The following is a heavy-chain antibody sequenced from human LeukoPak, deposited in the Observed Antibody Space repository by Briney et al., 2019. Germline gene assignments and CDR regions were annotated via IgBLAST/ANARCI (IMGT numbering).Heavy chain of an antibody. CDR2: IYYSGST. Sequence: PSETLSLTCTVSGGSISSGDYYWSWIRQPPGKGLEWIGYIYYSGSTYYNPSLKSRVTISVDTSKNQFSLKLSSVTAADTAVYYCARVAPDDYGDYGPHWYFDLWGRGTLVTVSS. CDR1: GGSISSGDYY. D-gene: IGHD4-17*01. CDR3: ARVAPDDYGDYGPHWYFDL. V-gene: IGHV4-30-4*01. J-gene: IGHJ2*01.